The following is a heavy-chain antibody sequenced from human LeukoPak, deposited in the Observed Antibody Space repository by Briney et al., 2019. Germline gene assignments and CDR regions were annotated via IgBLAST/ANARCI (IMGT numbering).Heavy chain of an antibody. J-gene: IGHJ4*02. CDR3: ARGLVTTNPYFDY. Sequence: SETLSLTCTASGGSISSYYWSWIRQPPGKGLEWIGYIYYSGSTNYNPSLKSRVTISVDTSKNQFSLKLSSVTAADTAVYYCARGLVTTNPYFDYWGQGTLVTVSS. V-gene: IGHV4-59*12. CDR2: IYYSGST. CDR1: GGSISSYY. D-gene: IGHD4-11*01.